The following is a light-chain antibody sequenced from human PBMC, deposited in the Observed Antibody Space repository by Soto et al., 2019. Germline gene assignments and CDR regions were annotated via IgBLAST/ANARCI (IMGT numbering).Light chain of an antibody. J-gene: IGKJ4*01. CDR3: QQYYTTLS. CDR1: QSVLYNSDNKNY. Sequence: DIVMTQSPDSLAVSLGERATINCKSSQSVLYNSDNKNYLAWYQQKAGQPPKLLIYWASTRDSGVPERFSGSGSGADFTLTINNLQAEDVAVYNCQQYYTTLSFGGGTKVEIK. V-gene: IGKV4-1*01. CDR2: WAS.